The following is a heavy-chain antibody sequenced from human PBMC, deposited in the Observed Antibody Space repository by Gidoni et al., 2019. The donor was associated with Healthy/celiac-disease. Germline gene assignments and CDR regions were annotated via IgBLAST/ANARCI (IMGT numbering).Heavy chain of an antibody. D-gene: IGHD3-10*01. Sequence: EVQLVESGGGLIQSGGSLRLSCAAAGFTVSSNYMSWLRQAPGTGLAWVSVIYSGGNAYYADSVKGRFTISRDNSKTTLYLQMNSLRAEDTAVYYCARIYGSGSHYFNYWGQGTLVTVSS. CDR3: ARIYGSGSHYFNY. CDR2: IYSGGNA. CDR1: GFTVSSNY. V-gene: IGHV3-53*01. J-gene: IGHJ4*02.